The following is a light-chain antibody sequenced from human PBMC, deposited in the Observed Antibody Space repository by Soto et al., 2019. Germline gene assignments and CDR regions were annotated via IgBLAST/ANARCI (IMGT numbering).Light chain of an antibody. CDR3: QSYDSSQSAL. Sequence: QSVLTQPPSVSGAPGQRVTISCTGSSSNIGAGYDVHWYQQLPGTAPKLLIYGNSNRPSGVPDRFSGSKSGTSASLAITGRQAEDEADYYCQSYDSSQSALFGGGTQLTVL. J-gene: IGLJ3*02. V-gene: IGLV1-40*01. CDR1: SSNIGAGYD. CDR2: GNS.